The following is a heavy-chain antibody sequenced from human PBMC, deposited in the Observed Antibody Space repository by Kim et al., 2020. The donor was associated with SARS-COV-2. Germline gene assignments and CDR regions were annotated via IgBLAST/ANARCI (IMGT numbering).Heavy chain of an antibody. J-gene: IGHJ4*02. Sequence: TDDAAPVKGRFTISRDDSKNTLYLQMNSLKTEDTAVYYSTTWFGELLFDYWGQGTLVTVSS. D-gene: IGHD3-10*01. CDR3: TTWFGELLFDY. V-gene: IGHV3-15*01. CDR2: T.